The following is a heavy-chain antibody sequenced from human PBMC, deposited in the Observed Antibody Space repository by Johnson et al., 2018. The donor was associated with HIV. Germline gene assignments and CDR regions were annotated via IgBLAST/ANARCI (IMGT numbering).Heavy chain of an antibody. Sequence: VQLVESGGGLVKPGGSLRLSCAASGFTFSDYYMSWIRQAPGKGLEWVGRIKSKTDGETTDYAAPVKGRFTISRDDSKNTLYLQMNSLKTEDTALYYCTTDPTSILWFREVGRDAFDIWGQGTMVTVSS. J-gene: IGHJ3*02. V-gene: IGHV3-15*01. CDR3: TTDPTSILWFREVGRDAFDI. D-gene: IGHD3-10*01. CDR1: GFTFSDYY. CDR2: IKSKTDGETT.